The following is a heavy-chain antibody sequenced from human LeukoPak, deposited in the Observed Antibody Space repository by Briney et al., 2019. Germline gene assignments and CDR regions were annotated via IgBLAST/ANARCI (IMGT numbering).Heavy chain of an antibody. V-gene: IGHV1-2*04. D-gene: IGHD4-17*01. J-gene: IGHJ4*02. CDR3: ARARNGEHIDY. CDR2: INPNSGGT. CDR1: GYTFTGYY. Sequence: GASVKVSCKASGYTFTGYYMHWVRQAPGQGLEWMGWINPNSGGTNYAQKFQGWVTMTRDTSISTAYMEPSRLRSDDTAVYYCARARNGEHIDYWGQGTLVTVSS.